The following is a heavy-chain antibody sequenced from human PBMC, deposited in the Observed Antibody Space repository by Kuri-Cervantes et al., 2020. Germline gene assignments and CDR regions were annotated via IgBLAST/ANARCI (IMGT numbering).Heavy chain of an antibody. J-gene: IGHJ3*02. CDR1: GFSLSTSGVG. CDR3: ARMGRSLYDILTGYWSMDGAFDI. D-gene: IGHD3-9*01. CDR2: IYWNDDK. V-gene: IGHV2-5*01. Sequence: SGPTLVKPTQTLTLTCTFSGFSLSTSGVGVGWIRQPPGKALEWLALIYWNDDKRYSPSLKSRLTISKDTSKSQVVLTMTNMDPVDTATYYCARMGRSLYDILTGYWSMDGAFDIWGQGTMVTVSS.